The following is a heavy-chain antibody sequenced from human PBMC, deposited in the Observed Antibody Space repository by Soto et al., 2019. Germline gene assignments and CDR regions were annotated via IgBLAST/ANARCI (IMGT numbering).Heavy chain of an antibody. D-gene: IGHD3-3*01. CDR3: TTVPFLEWLLYDY. J-gene: IGHJ4*02. Sequence: GGSLRLSCAASGFTFSNAWMSWVRQAPGKGLEWVGRIKSKTDGGTTDYAAPGKGRFTISRDDSKNTLDLQMNSLKTEDTAVYYCTTVPFLEWLLYDYWGQGTLVTVSS. CDR1: GFTFSNAW. CDR2: IKSKTDGGTT. V-gene: IGHV3-15*01.